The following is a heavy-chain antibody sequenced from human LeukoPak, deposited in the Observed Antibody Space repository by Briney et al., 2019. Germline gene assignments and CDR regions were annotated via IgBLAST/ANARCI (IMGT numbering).Heavy chain of an antibody. J-gene: IGHJ4*02. Sequence: GGSLRLSCSGSGFTFSSYPMHWVRLAPGKGLEYDSAITFDGGSTYYADSVKGRFTISRDNSKNTLYLQMSSLRLEDTAIYYCVKALYDSGGYYYAYWGQGTLVSVSS. D-gene: IGHD3-22*01. CDR1: GFTFSSYP. CDR3: VKALYDSGGYYYAY. V-gene: IGHV3-64D*06. CDR2: ITFDGGST.